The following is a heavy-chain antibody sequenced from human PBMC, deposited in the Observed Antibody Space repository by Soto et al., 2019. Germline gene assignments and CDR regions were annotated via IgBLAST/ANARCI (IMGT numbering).Heavy chain of an antibody. Sequence: QVQLQESGPGLVKPSETLSLTCTVSGGSINAFFWSWVRQPPGKGLESIGYIFYSGSTNYNPSLKSRVTISLETSKTQFSLNLTSVTAADTAVYYCATQTGLYYYGMDVWGQGTTVAVS. CDR2: IFYSGST. CDR1: GGSINAFF. V-gene: IGHV4-59*01. CDR3: ATQTGLYYYGMDV. J-gene: IGHJ6*02.